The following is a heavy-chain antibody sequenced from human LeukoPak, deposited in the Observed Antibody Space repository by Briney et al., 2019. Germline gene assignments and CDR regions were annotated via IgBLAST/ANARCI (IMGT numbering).Heavy chain of an antibody. Sequence: SETLSLTCTVSGGSISSSTYYRGWIRQPPGKGLEWIGSIFYSGSTNYKPSLKSRVTMSVDTSKNQFSLKLRSVTAADTAVYYCARDRVGQQLVGRKNNYYYMDVWGKGTTVTISS. J-gene: IGHJ6*03. CDR1: GGSISSSTYY. CDR2: IFYSGST. CDR3: ARDRVGQQLVGRKNNYYYMDV. V-gene: IGHV4-39*07. D-gene: IGHD6-13*01.